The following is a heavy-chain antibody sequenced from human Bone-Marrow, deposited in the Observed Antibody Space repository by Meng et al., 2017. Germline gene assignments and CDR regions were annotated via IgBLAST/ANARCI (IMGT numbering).Heavy chain of an antibody. J-gene: IGHJ4*02. D-gene: IGHD4-23*01. CDR2: IIPIFGTA. Sequence: SVKVSCKASGGTFSSYASSWVRQAPGQGLEWMGGIIPIFGTANYAQKFQGRVTITADKSTSTAYMELSSLRSEDTAVYYCARGGEDYGGNRAPLRDWGQGTLVTVSS. CDR3: ARGGEDYGGNRAPLRD. V-gene: IGHV1-69*06. CDR1: GGTFSSYA.